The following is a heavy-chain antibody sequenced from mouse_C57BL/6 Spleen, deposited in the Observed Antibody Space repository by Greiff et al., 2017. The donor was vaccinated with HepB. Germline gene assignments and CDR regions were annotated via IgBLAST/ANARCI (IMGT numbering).Heavy chain of an antibody. CDR3: ARPHYYGSSPFAY. V-gene: IGHV5-17*01. J-gene: IGHJ3*01. Sequence: EVKLMESGGGLVKPGGSLKLSCAASGFTFSDYGMLWVRQAPEKGLEWVAYISSGSSTIYYADTVKGRFTISRDNAKNTLFLQMTSLRSEDTAMYYCARPHYYGSSPFAYWGQGTLVTVSA. CDR1: GFTFSDYG. D-gene: IGHD1-1*01. CDR2: ISSGSSTI.